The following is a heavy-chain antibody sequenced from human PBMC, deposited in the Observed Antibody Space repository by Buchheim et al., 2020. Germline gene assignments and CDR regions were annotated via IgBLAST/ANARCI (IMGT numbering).Heavy chain of an antibody. D-gene: IGHD6-6*01. CDR3: ANGRRGSSSSIGGVFDY. V-gene: IGHV3-23*01. J-gene: IGHJ4*02. CDR2: ISGSGGST. Sequence: EVQLLESGGGLVQPGGSLRLSCAASGFTFSSYAMSWVRQAPGKGLEWVSAISGSGGSTYYADSVKGRFTIARDNSKNTLYLQMNSLRAEDTAVYYCANGRRGSSSSIGGVFDYWGQGTL. CDR1: GFTFSSYA.